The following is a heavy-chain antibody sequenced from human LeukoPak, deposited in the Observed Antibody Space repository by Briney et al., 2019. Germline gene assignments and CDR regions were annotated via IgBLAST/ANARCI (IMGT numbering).Heavy chain of an antibody. V-gene: IGHV4-61*09. J-gene: IGHJ5*02. CDR1: GGSISSSSYY. CDR3: ARFNNDYVWGSYRPNWFDL. D-gene: IGHD3-16*02. Sequence: PSETLSLTCTVSGGSISSSSYYWSWIRQPAGKGLEWIGHIYTSGSTNYNPSLKSRVTMSVDTSKNQFSLILSSVTAADTAVYYCARFNNDYVWGSYRPNWFDLWGQGTLVTVSS. CDR2: IYTSGST.